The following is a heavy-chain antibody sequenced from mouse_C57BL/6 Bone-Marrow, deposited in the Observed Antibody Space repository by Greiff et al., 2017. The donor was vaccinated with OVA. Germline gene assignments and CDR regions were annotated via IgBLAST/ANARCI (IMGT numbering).Heavy chain of an antibody. Sequence: EVQRVESGGGLVKPGGSLKLSCAASGFTFSSYAMSWVRQTPEKRLEWVATISDGGSYTYYPDNVKGRFTISRDNAKNNLYLQMSHLKSEDTAMYYCARDPGYDGYYYAMDYWGQGTSVTVSS. D-gene: IGHD2-2*01. CDR1: GFTFSSYA. J-gene: IGHJ4*01. V-gene: IGHV5-4*01. CDR3: ARDPGYDGYYYAMDY. CDR2: ISDGGSYT.